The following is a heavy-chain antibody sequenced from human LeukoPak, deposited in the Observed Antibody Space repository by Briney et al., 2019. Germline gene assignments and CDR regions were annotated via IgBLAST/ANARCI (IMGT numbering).Heavy chain of an antibody. Sequence: SETLSLTCTVSGGSISSSSYYWGWIRQPPGKGLEWIGSIYYSGSTYYNPSLKSRVTISVDTSKNQFSLKLSSVTAADTAVYYCAREGYSSSWGIGSNNFDYWGQGTLVTVSS. CDR2: IYYSGST. V-gene: IGHV4-39*07. CDR3: AREGYSSSWGIGSNNFDY. D-gene: IGHD6-13*01. J-gene: IGHJ4*02. CDR1: GGSISSSSYY.